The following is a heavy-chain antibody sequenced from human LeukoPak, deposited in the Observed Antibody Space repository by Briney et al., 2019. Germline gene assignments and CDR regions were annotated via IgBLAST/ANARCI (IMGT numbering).Heavy chain of an antibody. D-gene: IGHD3-9*01. CDR3: ARSPHILTGENFDY. J-gene: IGHJ4*02. Sequence: ASVKVSCKASGYTFSDYYMHWVRQAPGQGLEWMGWINSNSGGTNYAQKFQGRVTMTRDTSISTAYMELTRLRSDDTAVYYCARSPHILTGENFDYRGQGTLVTVSS. CDR2: INSNSGGT. V-gene: IGHV1-2*02. CDR1: GYTFSDYY.